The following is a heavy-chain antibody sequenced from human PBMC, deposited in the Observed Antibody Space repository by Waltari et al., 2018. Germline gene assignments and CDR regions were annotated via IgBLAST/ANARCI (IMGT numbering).Heavy chain of an antibody. D-gene: IGHD1-26*01. V-gene: IGHV3-23*01. CDR3: GALWEQYDY. CDR2: ISDSGVTT. Sequence: EVQLSVSGGGLVQPGGSLRLSCAVSGFTFSNYAMAWVRQAPGKGLEFVSSISDSGVTTYYADSVKGRFTISRDNSKNTMYLQMNSLRAEDTAIYYCGALWEQYDYWGQGTLVTVSS. J-gene: IGHJ4*02. CDR1: GFTFSNYA.